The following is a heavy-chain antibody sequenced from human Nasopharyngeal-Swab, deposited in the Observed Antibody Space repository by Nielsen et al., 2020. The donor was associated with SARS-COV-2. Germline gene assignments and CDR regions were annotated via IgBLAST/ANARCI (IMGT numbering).Heavy chain of an antibody. V-gene: IGHV3-23*01. Sequence: GSLKISCAASGFTFSSYAMRWVRQAPGKGLEWVSAISSSGGRTYYADSVKGRFTISRDNSKNTLYLQMSSLRAEDTAVYYCAKTKGCSGGSCYGLDYWGQGTLVTVSS. J-gene: IGHJ4*02. CDR3: AKTKGCSGGSCYGLDY. D-gene: IGHD2-15*01. CDR1: GFTFSSYA. CDR2: ISSSGGRT.